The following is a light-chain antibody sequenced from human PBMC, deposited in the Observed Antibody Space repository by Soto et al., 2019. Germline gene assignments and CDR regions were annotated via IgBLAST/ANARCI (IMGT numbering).Light chain of an antibody. Sequence: QSALTQPPSASGSPGQSVTISCTGTKNDIGVYDFVSWYQHHPGKAPRLIIYEVVQRPSGVPDRSSGSKSGNTASLTVSGLQAADEADYFCKSYAGSNTYVFGSGTKVTV. J-gene: IGLJ1*01. V-gene: IGLV2-8*01. CDR2: EVV. CDR3: KSYAGSNTYV. CDR1: KNDIGVYDF.